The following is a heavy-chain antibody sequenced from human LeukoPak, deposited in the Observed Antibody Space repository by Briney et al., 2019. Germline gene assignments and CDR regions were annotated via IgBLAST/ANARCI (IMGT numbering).Heavy chain of an antibody. CDR1: GFTLSSTW. J-gene: IGHJ4*02. D-gene: IGHD1-26*01. CDR2: LTRDGSDT. Sequence: PGGSLRLSCAASGFTLSSTWMHWVRQAPGKGLVWVSRLTRDGSDTTYADSVKGRFTISRDNAKNMLYLQMNSLRAEDTAVYYCVRYGGNPPAWGQGTLVTVSS. V-gene: IGHV3-74*03. CDR3: VRYGGNPPA.